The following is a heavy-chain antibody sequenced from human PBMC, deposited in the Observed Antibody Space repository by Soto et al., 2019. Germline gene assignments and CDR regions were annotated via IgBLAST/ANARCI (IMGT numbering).Heavy chain of an antibody. V-gene: IGHV4-59*01. CDR2: IYYSGST. J-gene: IGHJ4*02. D-gene: IGHD3-9*01. CDR3: ARGLHRRVLIDY. CDR1: GGSISSYY. Sequence: SETLSLTCTVSGGSISSYYWSWIRQPPGKGLEWIGYIYYSGSTNYNPSLKGRVTISVDTSKNQFSLKLSSVTAADTAVYYCARGLHRRVLIDYWGQATLVSVSS.